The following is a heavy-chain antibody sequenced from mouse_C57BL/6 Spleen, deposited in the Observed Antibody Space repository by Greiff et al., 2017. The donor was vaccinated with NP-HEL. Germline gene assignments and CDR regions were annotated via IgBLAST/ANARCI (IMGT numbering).Heavy chain of an antibody. V-gene: IGHV1-42*01. CDR1: GYSFTGYY. CDR2: INPSTGGT. J-gene: IGHJ2*01. CDR3: ARAREGFISFDY. D-gene: IGHD1-1*01. Sequence: VHVKQSGPELVKPGASVKISCKASGYSFTGYYMNWVKQSPDKSLAWIGEINPSTGGTTYNQKFKAKATLTVDTSSSTAYMQLKSLTSDDSAVYYWARAREGFISFDYWGQGTTLTVSS.